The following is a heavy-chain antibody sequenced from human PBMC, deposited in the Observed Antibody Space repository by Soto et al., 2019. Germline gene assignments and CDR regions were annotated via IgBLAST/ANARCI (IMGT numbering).Heavy chain of an antibody. Sequence: PXGSLKISCKGCGYSFTSYWINWVRQMPGKGLEWMGVIYPGDSDTRYSPSFQGQVTISADKSINTAYLQWRSLKASDTAVYYCARHRGSPGSYFGMDVWGQGTTVTVSS. CDR2: IYPGDSDT. CDR1: GYSFTSYW. J-gene: IGHJ6*02. D-gene: IGHD5-12*01. V-gene: IGHV5-51*01. CDR3: ARHRGSPGSYFGMDV.